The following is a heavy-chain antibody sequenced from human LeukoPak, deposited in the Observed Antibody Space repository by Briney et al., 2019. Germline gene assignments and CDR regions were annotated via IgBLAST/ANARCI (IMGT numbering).Heavy chain of an antibody. D-gene: IGHD6-13*01. Sequence: SETPSLTCTVSGGSISSYYWSWIRQPPGKGLEWIGYIHYSGSTNYNPSLKSRVTISVDTSKNQFSLKLSSVTAADTAVYYCARDGYSNTYYYYMDVWGKGPTVTVSS. CDR3: ARDGYSNTYYYYMDV. V-gene: IGHV4-59*01. J-gene: IGHJ6*03. CDR2: IHYSGST. CDR1: GGSISSYY.